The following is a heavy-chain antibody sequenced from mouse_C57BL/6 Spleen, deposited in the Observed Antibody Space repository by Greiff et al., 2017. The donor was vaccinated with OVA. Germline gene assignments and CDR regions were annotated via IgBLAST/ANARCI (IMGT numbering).Heavy chain of an antibody. Sequence: QVQLQQSGAELVRPGTSVKVSCKASGYAFTNYLIEWVKQRPGQGLEWIGEIYPGSGGTNYNEKFKGKATLTADKSSSTAYMQLSSLTSEDSAVYFCAGGNYVEYWCFYVWGTGTTLTVSS. CDR2: IYPGSGGT. V-gene: IGHV1-54*01. CDR1: GYAFTNYL. J-gene: IGHJ1*03. CDR3: AGGNYVEYWCFYV. D-gene: IGHD2-1*01.